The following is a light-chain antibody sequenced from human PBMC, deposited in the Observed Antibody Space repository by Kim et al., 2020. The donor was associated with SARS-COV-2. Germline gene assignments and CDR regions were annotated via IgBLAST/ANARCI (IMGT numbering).Light chain of an antibody. J-gene: IGKJ4*01. Sequence: SPGERATLSCRASQSVGHNYLAWYQHEPGQGPRLLIYDASSRATGIPDRFSGSGSGTDFILTISRVEPDDSTVYYCHQYASSPLTFGGGTKVEIK. CDR2: DAS. CDR3: HQYASSPLT. V-gene: IGKV3-20*01. CDR1: QSVGHNY.